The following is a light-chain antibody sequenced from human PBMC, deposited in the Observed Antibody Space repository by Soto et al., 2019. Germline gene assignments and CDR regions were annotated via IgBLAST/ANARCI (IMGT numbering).Light chain of an antibody. Sequence: EIVLTQSPGTLSLSPGERATLSCRASQNVRSSYLAWYHQKPGQPPRLLIFGASNRATGIPDRFSGSGYGTEFTLTISSLQSEDFAVYYCQQYNNWPLTFGGGTKVEIK. J-gene: IGKJ4*01. V-gene: IGKV3D-15*01. CDR2: GAS. CDR1: QNVRSSY. CDR3: QQYNNWPLT.